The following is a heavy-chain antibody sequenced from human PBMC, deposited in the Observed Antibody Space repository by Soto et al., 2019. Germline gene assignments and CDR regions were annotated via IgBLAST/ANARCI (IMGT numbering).Heavy chain of an antibody. V-gene: IGHV3-30*18. CDR3: AKEMRNWNFYGMDV. CDR1: GFTFSSYG. CDR2: ISYDGSNK. D-gene: IGHD1-1*01. J-gene: IGHJ6*02. Sequence: PGGSLRLSCAASGFTFSSYGMHWVRQAPGKGLEWVAVISYDGSNKYYADSVKGRFTISRDNSKNTLYLQMNSLRAEDTAVYYCAKEMRNWNFYGMDVWGQGTTVTVSS.